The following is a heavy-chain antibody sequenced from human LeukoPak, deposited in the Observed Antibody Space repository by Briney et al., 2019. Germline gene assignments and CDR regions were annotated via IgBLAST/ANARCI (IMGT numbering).Heavy chain of an antibody. Sequence: GGSLGLSCAASGFTFTTYWMTWVRQAPGKGLEWVANINQDGSEKYFVDSVKGRFTISRDNAKNSLYLQMNSLRVEDTAVYYCARVAKYYYGSETYYFFEHWGQGTPVTASS. CDR2: INQDGSEK. V-gene: IGHV3-7*01. CDR1: GFTFTTYW. J-gene: IGHJ4*02. CDR3: ARVAKYYYGSETYYFFEH. D-gene: IGHD3-10*01.